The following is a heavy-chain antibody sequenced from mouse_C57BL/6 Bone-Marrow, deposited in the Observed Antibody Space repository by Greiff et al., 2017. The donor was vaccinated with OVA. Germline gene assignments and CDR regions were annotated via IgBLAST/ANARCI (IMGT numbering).Heavy chain of an antibody. CDR3: ARRSRGNPDY. D-gene: IGHD2-1*01. J-gene: IGHJ2*01. CDR1: GFNIKHTY. V-gene: IGHV14-3*01. CDR2: IAPANGNT. Sequence: VQLQQSVAELVRPGASVKLSCTASGFNIKHTYMHWVKQRPEQCLEWIGRIAPANGNTKYAPQFQGKAPISADTSSNTAYLQLSSLTSEDTAIYYCARRSRGNPDYWGQGTTLTVSS.